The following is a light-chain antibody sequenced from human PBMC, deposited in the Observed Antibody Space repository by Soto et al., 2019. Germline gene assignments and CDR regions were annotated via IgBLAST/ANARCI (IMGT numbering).Light chain of an antibody. CDR3: GSWDSSLSAYV. CDR1: SSNIGGNS. Sequence: YVFTQPPSVSAVPGQKGTISCSGSSSNIGGNSVSWYQQLPGTAPKLLIYDDNKRPSGIPDRFSGSKSGTSATLGITGFQTGDEADYYCGSWDSSLSAYVFGTGTKVTVL. CDR2: DDN. J-gene: IGLJ1*01. V-gene: IGLV1-51*01.